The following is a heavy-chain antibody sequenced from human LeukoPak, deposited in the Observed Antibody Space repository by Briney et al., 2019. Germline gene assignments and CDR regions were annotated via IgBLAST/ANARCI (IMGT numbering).Heavy chain of an antibody. V-gene: IGHV4-59*01. CDR3: AMTYDFWTGSFDY. Sequence: TSETLSLTCNVSGGSISDYYLSWIRQSPGKGLEWIGYRYYTGSSSQNPSLKSRVSISSDTPKNQFTLQLTSVTAADTAVYYCAMTYDFWTGSFDYWGQGSLVTVSS. CDR1: GGSISDYY. CDR2: RYYTGSS. J-gene: IGHJ4*02. D-gene: IGHD3-3*01.